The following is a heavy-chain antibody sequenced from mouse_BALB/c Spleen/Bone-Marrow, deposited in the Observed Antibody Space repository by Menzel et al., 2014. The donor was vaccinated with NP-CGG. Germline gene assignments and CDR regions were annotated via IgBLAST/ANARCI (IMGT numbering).Heavy chain of an antibody. Sequence: DVQLQESGPGQVKPSQSLSLTCTVTGYSITSDYAWNWIRQFPGNKLEWMGYISYSGSTSYNPSLKSRISITRDTSKNQFFLQLNSVTTEDTATYYCAYRYAYWGQGTLVTVSA. CDR2: ISYSGST. V-gene: IGHV3-2*02. D-gene: IGHD2-14*01. CDR1: GYSITSDYA. J-gene: IGHJ3*01. CDR3: AYRYAY.